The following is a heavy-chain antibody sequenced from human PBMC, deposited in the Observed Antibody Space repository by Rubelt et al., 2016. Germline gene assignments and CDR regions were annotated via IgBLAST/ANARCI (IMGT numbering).Heavy chain of an antibody. CDR1: GFTFSSYG. CDR3: ARGGGGYNSDY. CDR2: ISYDGSNK. J-gene: IGHJ4*02. D-gene: IGHD5-24*01. V-gene: IGHV3-30*03. Sequence: GGGVVQPGRSLRLSCAASGFTFSSYGMHWVRQAPGKGLEWVAVISYDGSNKYYADSVKGRFTISRDNSKNTLYLQMNSLRAEDTAVYYCARGGGGYNSDYWGQGTLVTVSS.